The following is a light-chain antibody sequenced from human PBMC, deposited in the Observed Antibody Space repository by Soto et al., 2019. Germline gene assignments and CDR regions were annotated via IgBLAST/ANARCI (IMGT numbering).Light chain of an antibody. V-gene: IGLV2-14*01. CDR3: ASYTSRGTRV. CDR1: SSDVGGYNY. J-gene: IGLJ1*01. Sequence: QSVLTQPASVSGSPGQSITISCTGTSSDVGGYNYVSWYQQRPGKAPKFMIYEVTNRPSGVSNCFSGSKSGNTASLTISGLQAEDEADYYCASYTSRGTRVFGTGTKLTVL. CDR2: EVT.